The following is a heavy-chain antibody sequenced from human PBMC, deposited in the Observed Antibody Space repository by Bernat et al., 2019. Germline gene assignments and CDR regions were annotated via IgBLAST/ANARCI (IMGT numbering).Heavy chain of an antibody. CDR3: ARVSGQYFTLQH. Sequence: EVQLVESGGGLVQPGRSLRLSCAASGFTFDDYAMHWVRQAPGKGLEWVSGISWNSGSIGYADSVKGRFTISRDNAKNSLYLQMNSLRSEDTAVYYCARVSGQYFTLQHWGQGTLVTVSS. V-gene: IGHV3-9*01. J-gene: IGHJ1*01. CDR2: ISWNSGSI. CDR1: GFTFDDYA. D-gene: IGHD6-19*01.